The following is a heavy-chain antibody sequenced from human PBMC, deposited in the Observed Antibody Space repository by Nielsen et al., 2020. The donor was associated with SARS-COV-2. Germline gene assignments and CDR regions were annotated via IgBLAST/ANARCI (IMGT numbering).Heavy chain of an antibody. CDR3: AREGVRGLAAFDF. D-gene: IGHD3-10*01. J-gene: IGHJ3*01. CDR1: GFTLSRHG. CDR2: ISSDGGIK. V-gene: IGHV3-30*09. Sequence: GESLKISCGASGFTLSRHGMHWVRRAPGKGLEWVSFISSDGGIKSYGDSAQGRFAMSRDNARSTVYLHMTSLRKEDTAVYLCAREGVRGLAAFDFWGQGTLVAVAS.